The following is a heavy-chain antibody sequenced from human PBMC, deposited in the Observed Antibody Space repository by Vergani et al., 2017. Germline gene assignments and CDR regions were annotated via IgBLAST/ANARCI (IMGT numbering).Heavy chain of an antibody. D-gene: IGHD2-2*01. Sequence: QVQLQQWGAGLLKPSETLSLTCAVYGGSFSGYYWSWIRQPPGKGLEWIGEINHSGSTNYNPSLKSRVTISVDTSKNQFSLKLSSVTAADTAVYYCARGGRDIVVVPAATHGYYYYYMDVWGKGTTVTVSS. CDR3: ARGGRDIVVVPAATHGYYYYYMDV. CDR1: GGSFSGYY. V-gene: IGHV4-34*01. J-gene: IGHJ6*03. CDR2: INHSGST.